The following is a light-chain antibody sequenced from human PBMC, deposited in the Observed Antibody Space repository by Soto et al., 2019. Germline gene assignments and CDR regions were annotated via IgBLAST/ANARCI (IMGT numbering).Light chain of an antibody. CDR1: QSVSSSY. J-gene: IGKJ1*01. CDR2: GAS. CDR3: QQYAASPRT. Sequence: EIVLTQSPGTLSLSPRERATLSCRASQSVSSSYLAWYQHKPGQAPRLLIYGASSRAPGIPDRFSGSGSGTAFTLTISRLEPEDFAVYYCQQYAASPRTFGQGTQVEVK. V-gene: IGKV3-20*01.